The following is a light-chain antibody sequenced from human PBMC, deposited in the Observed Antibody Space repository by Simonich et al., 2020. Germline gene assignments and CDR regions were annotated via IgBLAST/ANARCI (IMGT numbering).Light chain of an antibody. J-gene: IGLJ2*01. CDR1: SSNIGSNN. CDR3: AAWDDSLNGVV. CDR2: RNN. Sequence: QSVLTQPPSASGTPGQRVTISCSGSSSNIGSNNVNWYQQLPGTAPKLLIYRNNRRPSGVPDRFSGSKSGTSASLAISGLRSEDEADYYCAAWDDSLNGVVFGGGTKLTVL. V-gene: IGLV1-44*01.